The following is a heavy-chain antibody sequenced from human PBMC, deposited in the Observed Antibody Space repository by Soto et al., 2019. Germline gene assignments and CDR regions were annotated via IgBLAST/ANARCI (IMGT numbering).Heavy chain of an antibody. J-gene: IGHJ3*02. CDR1: GGSISSYY. CDR2: IYYSGST. V-gene: IGHV4-59*08. Sequence: SETLSLTCTVSGGSISSYYWSWIRQPPGKGLEWIGYIYYSGSTNYNPSLKSRVTISVDTSKNQFSLKLSSVTAADTAVYYCATGVVVTANDAFDIWGQGTMVTVSS. CDR3: ATGVVVTANDAFDI. D-gene: IGHD2-21*02.